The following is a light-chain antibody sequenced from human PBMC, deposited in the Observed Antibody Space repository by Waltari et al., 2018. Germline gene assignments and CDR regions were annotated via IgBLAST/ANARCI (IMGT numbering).Light chain of an antibody. Sequence: VSGSPGQSITISCTGTSSDDGGYNYVSWYQQHPGKAPKVMIYDVSKRPSGVSNRFPCSKSGNTVSLTISGLQAEDEADYYCSSYTSSNTWVFGGGTKLTVL. CDR3: SSYTSSNTWV. V-gene: IGLV2-14*04. J-gene: IGLJ3*02. CDR1: SSDDGGYNY. CDR2: DVS.